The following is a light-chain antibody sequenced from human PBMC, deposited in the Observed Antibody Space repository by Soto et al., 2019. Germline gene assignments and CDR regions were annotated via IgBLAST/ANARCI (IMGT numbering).Light chain of an antibody. CDR3: CSYAGSSTCV. V-gene: IGLV2-11*01. CDR2: DVT. CDR1: SSDVGGYNY. J-gene: IGLJ2*01. Sequence: QSVLTQPRSAPGSPGQSVTISCTGTSSDVGGYNYVSWFQHHPGRAPKLMIYDVTKRPSGVPDRFSGSKAGNTASLTISGLQAEDEADYYCCSYAGSSTCVFGGGTKVTVL.